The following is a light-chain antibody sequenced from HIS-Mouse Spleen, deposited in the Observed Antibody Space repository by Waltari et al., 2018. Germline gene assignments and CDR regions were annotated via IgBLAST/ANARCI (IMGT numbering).Light chain of an antibody. V-gene: IGLV3-10*01. CDR1: ALPKKY. CDR3: YSTDSSGNHRV. J-gene: IGLJ2*01. Sequence: SYELTQPPSVSVSPGQTARITCSGDALPKKYAYWYQQKSGQAPVLVIYEDSKRPSGSPERFSGSSSGTMATLTISGAQVEDEADYYCYSTDSSGNHRVFGGGTK. CDR2: EDS.